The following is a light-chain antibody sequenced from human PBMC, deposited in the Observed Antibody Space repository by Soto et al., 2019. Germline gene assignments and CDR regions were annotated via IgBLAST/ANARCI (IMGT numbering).Light chain of an antibody. J-gene: IGKJ1*01. Sequence: IQMTHSPSTLSASVGDRFTLTCRASQSINAWLAWYQQKPGKAPKLLIYDASSLQSGVPSRFSGSGSGTEFTLTISGLQPDDFATYYCQHYNIYSPWTFGQGTKVDIK. V-gene: IGKV1-5*01. CDR2: DAS. CDR1: QSINAW. CDR3: QHYNIYSPWT.